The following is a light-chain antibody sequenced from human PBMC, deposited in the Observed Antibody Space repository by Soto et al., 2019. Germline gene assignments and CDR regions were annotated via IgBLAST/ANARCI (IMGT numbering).Light chain of an antibody. Sequence: DIQMTQSPSSLSASVGDRVTITCQASQDISNCLNWYQQKPGKAPKLLIYSASTLQSGVPSRFSGSGSGTDFTLTISSLQPEDFATYYCQQSYSTQFAFGPGTKVDIK. CDR1: QDISNC. CDR2: SAS. CDR3: QQSYSTQFA. J-gene: IGKJ3*01. V-gene: IGKV1-39*01.